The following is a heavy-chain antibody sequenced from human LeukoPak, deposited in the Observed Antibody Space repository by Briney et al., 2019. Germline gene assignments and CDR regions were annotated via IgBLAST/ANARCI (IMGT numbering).Heavy chain of an antibody. CDR1: GGSISSGGYY. J-gene: IGHJ4*02. D-gene: IGHD6-19*01. CDR2: IYYSGST. V-gene: IGHV4-31*03. Sequence: PSQTLSLTCTVSGGSISSGGYYRSWIRQHPGKGLEWIGYIYYSGSTYYNPSLKSRVTISVDTSKNQFSLKLSSVTAADTAVYYCARGRSSGWYGADIYYFDYWGQGTLVTVSS. CDR3: ARGRSSGWYGADIYYFDY.